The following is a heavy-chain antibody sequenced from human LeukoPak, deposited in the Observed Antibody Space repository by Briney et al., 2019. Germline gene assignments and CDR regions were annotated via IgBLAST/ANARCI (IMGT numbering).Heavy chain of an antibody. J-gene: IGHJ4*02. CDR1: GFAFSSSN. CDR3: ARADYGDYGVDF. D-gene: IGHD4-17*01. CDR2: TTSDAYI. Sequence: GGSLRLSCAASGFAFSSSNLNWFRQAPGKGLEWVSSTTSDAYIYYADSLKGRFSISRDNAKNSVFLQMISLRAEDTAVYYCARADYGDYGVDFWGQGTLVTVSS. V-gene: IGHV3-21*01.